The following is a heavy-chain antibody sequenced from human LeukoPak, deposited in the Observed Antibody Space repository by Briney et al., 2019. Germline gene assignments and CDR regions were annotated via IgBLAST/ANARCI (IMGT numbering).Heavy chain of an antibody. V-gene: IGHV4-4*07. CDR3: ARVTSVAGTWSFDY. Sequence: SETLSLTCTVSGGSISSYYWSWIRQPAGKGLEWIGRIYTSGSTNYNPSLKSRVTMSEDTSKNQFSLKLSSVTAADTAVYYCARVTSVAGTWSFDYWGQGTLVAVSS. D-gene: IGHD6-19*01. CDR1: GGSISSYY. J-gene: IGHJ4*02. CDR2: IYTSGST.